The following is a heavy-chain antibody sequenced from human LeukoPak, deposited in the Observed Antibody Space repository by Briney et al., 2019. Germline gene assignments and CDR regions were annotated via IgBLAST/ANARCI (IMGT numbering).Heavy chain of an antibody. CDR1: GFTFSSYA. Sequence: PGGSLRLSCAASGFTFSSYAMSWVRQAPGKGLEWVSAISGSGGSTYYADSVKGRFTISRDNSKNTLYLQMNSLRAEDTAVYYCAKSGIGMIVVVITYFYYYDYWGQGTLVTVSS. D-gene: IGHD3-22*01. CDR3: AKSGIGMIVVVITYFYYYDY. CDR2: ISGSGGST. J-gene: IGHJ4*02. V-gene: IGHV3-23*01.